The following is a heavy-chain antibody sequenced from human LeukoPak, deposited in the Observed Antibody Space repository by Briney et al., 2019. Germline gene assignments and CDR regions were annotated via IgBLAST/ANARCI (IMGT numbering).Heavy chain of an antibody. J-gene: IGHJ3*02. Sequence: SGGSLRLSCAASGFTVSSNHMSWVRQAPGKGLNWVSIIYSGGTTYYADSVKGRFTISRDNSKNTLYLQMNSLRAEDTAVYYCARDADYGGSPDAFDIWGRGTIVTVSS. D-gene: IGHD4-23*01. CDR3: ARDADYGGSPDAFDI. CDR2: IYSGGTT. V-gene: IGHV3-53*01. CDR1: GFTVSSNH.